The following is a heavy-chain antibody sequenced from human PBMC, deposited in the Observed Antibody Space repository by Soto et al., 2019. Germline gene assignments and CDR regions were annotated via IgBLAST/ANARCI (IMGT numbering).Heavy chain of an antibody. CDR3: AKDRVWSTVTTIGDY. CDR2: ISYDGSNK. Sequence: QVQLVESGGGVVQPGRSPRLSCAASGFTFSSYGMHWVRQAPGKGLEWVAVISYDGSNKYYADSVKGRFTISRDNSKNTLYLQMNSLRAEDTAVYYCAKDRVWSTVTTIGDYWGQGTLVTVSS. J-gene: IGHJ4*02. CDR1: GFTFSSYG. V-gene: IGHV3-30*18. D-gene: IGHD4-17*01.